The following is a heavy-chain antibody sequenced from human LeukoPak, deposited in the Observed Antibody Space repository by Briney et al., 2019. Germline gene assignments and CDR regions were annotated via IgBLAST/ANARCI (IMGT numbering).Heavy chain of an antibody. Sequence: GGSLRLSCAASGFTVSSKYMSWVRQAPGKGLEWVAVIYTGGSTDYADSVKGRFTISRDNSKNTLFLQMNSLRAEDTAVYYCARDRRTNMNTAIVTYNWFDLWGQGTLVTVSS. CDR2: IYTGGST. J-gene: IGHJ5*01. V-gene: IGHV3-53*05. CDR1: GFTVSSKY. CDR3: ARDRRTNMNTAIVTYNWFDL. D-gene: IGHD5-18*01.